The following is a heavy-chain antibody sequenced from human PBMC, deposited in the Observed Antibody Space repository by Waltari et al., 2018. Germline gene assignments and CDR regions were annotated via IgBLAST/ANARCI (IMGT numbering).Heavy chain of an antibody. CDR2: INHSGST. D-gene: IGHD3-16*02. V-gene: IGHV4-34*01. Sequence: QVQLHQWGAGLLKASETLSLTCAVYGGSFSGYYWNWIRQPPGKGLEWIGEINHSGSTNYNPSRKSRVTISVDTTKNQFSLRLTSVTAADTSVYYCARGRLSSQLQARGRRGNWFDPWGQGTLATVSS. CDR1: GGSFSGYY. CDR3: ARGRLSSQLQARGRRGNWFDP. J-gene: IGHJ5*02.